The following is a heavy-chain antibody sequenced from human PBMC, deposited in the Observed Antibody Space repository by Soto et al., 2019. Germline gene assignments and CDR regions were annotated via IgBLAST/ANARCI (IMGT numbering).Heavy chain of an antibody. CDR2: INTGNGNT. J-gene: IGHJ4*02. CDR3: ARGGDSSGYSAFDY. D-gene: IGHD3-22*01. V-gene: IGHV1-3*04. Sequence: QVQLVQSGAEVKKPGASVKVSCKASGYMFSSYAVHWVRQAPGQRLEWMGWINTGNGNTKYSQKFQGRVTLTRDTXXSTAYMELSSLSSEDTAVYYCARGGDSSGYSAFDYWGQGTLVIVSS. CDR1: GYMFSSYA.